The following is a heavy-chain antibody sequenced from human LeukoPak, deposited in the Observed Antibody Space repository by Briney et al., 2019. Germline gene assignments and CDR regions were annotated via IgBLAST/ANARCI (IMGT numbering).Heavy chain of an antibody. Sequence: SSVKVSCKASGYTFTSYGISWVRQAPGQGLEWMGGIIPIFGTANYAQKFQGRVTITTDESTSTAYMELSSLRSEDTAVYYCARTIGWRGDYVIDYWGQGTLVTVSS. CDR3: ARTIGWRGDYVIDY. V-gene: IGHV1-69*05. CDR1: GYTFTSYG. D-gene: IGHD4-17*01. J-gene: IGHJ4*02. CDR2: IIPIFGTA.